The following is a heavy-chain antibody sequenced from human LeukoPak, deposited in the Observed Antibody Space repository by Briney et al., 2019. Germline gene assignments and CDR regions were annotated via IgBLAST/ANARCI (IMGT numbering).Heavy chain of an antibody. CDR1: GFTFSSYE. Sequence: PGGSLRLSCAASGFTFSSYEMNWVRQAPGKGLEWVSYISGSGRTIFYADSVKGRFTISRDNAKNSLYLQMNSLRAEDTAVYYCARLYWGSHRFLDYWGQGTLVTVSS. V-gene: IGHV3-48*03. CDR2: ISGSGRTI. CDR3: ARLYWGSHRFLDY. J-gene: IGHJ4*02. D-gene: IGHD3-16*02.